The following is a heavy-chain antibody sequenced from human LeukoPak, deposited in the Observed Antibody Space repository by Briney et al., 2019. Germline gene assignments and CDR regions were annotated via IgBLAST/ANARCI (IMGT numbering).Heavy chain of an antibody. Sequence: PGGSLRLSCAASGFTFSSYAMHWVRQAPGKGLEWXXXISYDGSNKYYADSVKGRFTISRDNSKNTLYLQMNSLRAEDTAVYYCARDRFWSVVPAAIPYYFDYWGQGTLVTVSS. CDR2: ISYDGSNK. V-gene: IGHV3-30*04. D-gene: IGHD2-2*01. CDR1: GFTFSSYA. J-gene: IGHJ4*02. CDR3: ARDRFWSVVPAAIPYYFDY.